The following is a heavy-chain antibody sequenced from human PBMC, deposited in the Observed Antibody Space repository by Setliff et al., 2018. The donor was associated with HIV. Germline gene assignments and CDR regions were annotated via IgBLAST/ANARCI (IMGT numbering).Heavy chain of an antibody. V-gene: IGHV1-8*03. CDR2: MNPDSGNT. D-gene: IGHD5-12*01. CDR3: ARQPLYNDYDWRSYYFDY. CDR1: GYTFINYD. J-gene: IGHJ4*02. Sequence: WASVKVSCKASGYTFINYDIYWVRQTTGQGLEWMGWMNPDSGNTKYSQKIQGRVTITRDTSASTAYMELSSLRSEDTAAYYCARQPLYNDYDWRSYYFDYWGQGSLVTVSS.